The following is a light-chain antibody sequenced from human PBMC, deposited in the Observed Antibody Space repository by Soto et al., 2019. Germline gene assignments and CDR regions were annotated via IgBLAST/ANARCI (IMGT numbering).Light chain of an antibody. CDR1: QSISSY. J-gene: IGKJ2*01. V-gene: IGKV1-39*01. CDR3: QQSYSTPYT. Sequence: DIQMTQSPSSLSASVGDRVTITCRTSQSISSYLNLYQQKPGSAPKLLIYAESSLQSGVPSRFSGSGSGTAFTLTISSLQPEDFATFYSQQSYSTPYTFGQGTKLEIK. CDR2: AES.